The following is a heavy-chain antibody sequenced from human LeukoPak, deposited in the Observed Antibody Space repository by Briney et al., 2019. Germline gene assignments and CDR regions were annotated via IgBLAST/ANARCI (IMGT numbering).Heavy chain of an antibody. CDR2: IIPILGIA. V-gene: IGHV1-69*04. Sequence: SVKVSCKASGYTFTSYGISWVRQAPGQGLEWMGRIIPILGIANYAQKFQGRVTITADKSTSTAYMELSSLRSEDTAVYYCATFDSGSYYYFDYWGQGTLVTVSS. J-gene: IGHJ4*02. CDR1: GYTFTSYG. D-gene: IGHD1-26*01. CDR3: ATFDSGSYYYFDY.